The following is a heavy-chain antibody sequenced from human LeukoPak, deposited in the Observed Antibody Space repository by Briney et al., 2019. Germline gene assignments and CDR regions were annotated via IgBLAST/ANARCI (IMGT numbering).Heavy chain of an antibody. J-gene: IGHJ3*02. D-gene: IGHD3-3*01. CDR2: IYSGGST. Sequence: GGSLRLSCAASGFTVSSNYMSWVRQAPGKGLEWVSVIYSGGSTYYADSVKGRFTISRNNSKNTLYLQMNSLRAEDTAVYYCARGSGLAAFDIWGQGTMVTVSS. V-gene: IGHV3-53*01. CDR3: ARGSGLAAFDI. CDR1: GFTVSSNY.